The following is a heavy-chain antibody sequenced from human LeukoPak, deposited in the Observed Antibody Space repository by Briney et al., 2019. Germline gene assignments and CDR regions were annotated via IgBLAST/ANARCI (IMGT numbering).Heavy chain of an antibody. CDR1: GFTFSSYA. CDR2: ISGSGGST. Sequence: GGSLRLSCAASGFTFSSYAMSWVRQAPGKGLEWVSAISGSGGSTYYADSVKGRFTISRDNSKNTLYLQMNSLRAEDTAVHYCAISIRGEHRFLTAPIDYWGQGTLVTVSS. V-gene: IGHV3-23*01. D-gene: IGHD3-10*01. CDR3: AISIRGEHRFLTAPIDY. J-gene: IGHJ4*02.